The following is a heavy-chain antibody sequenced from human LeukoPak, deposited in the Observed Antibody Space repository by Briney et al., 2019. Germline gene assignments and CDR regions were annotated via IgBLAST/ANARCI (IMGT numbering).Heavy chain of an antibody. J-gene: IGHJ4*02. CDR3: ARATYYYDSSGYYPRVYYFDY. V-gene: IGHV3-23*01. CDR2: ISGSGGST. Sequence: GGSLRLSCAASGFTFSSYAMSWVRQAPGKGLEWVSAISGSGGSTYYADSVKGRFTISRDNSKNTLYLQMNSLRAEDTAVYYCARATYYYDSSGYYPRVYYFDYWGQGTLVTVSS. CDR1: GFTFSSYA. D-gene: IGHD3-22*01.